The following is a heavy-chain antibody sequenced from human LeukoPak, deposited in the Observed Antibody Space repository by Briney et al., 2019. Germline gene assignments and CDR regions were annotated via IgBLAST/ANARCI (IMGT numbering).Heavy chain of an antibody. Sequence: PGGSLRLSCAASGLSVSSTFMSWVRQTPGKGLEWVSYISSSGSSIYYADSVKGRFTISRDNAKNSLDLQMNSLRVEDTAIYYCARVRRRSTWYGGGLDCWGQGTLVTVSS. J-gene: IGHJ4*02. CDR1: GLSVSSTF. V-gene: IGHV3-48*04. D-gene: IGHD6-13*01. CDR2: ISSSGSSI. CDR3: ARVRRRSTWYGGGLDC.